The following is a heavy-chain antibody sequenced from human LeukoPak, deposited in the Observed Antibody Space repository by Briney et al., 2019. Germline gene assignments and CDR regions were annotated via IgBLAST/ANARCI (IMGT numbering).Heavy chain of an antibody. CDR1: GFIFSTYW. Sequence: GGSLRLSCTGSGFIFSTYWMHWVRQAPGKGLVWVSRIKTDGSTKYYADSVKGRFAVSRDDSRNTLYLQMNSLRAEDTAVYYCSKKGQADNDGKPDWGQGTLVTVSS. CDR3: SKKGQADNDGKPD. J-gene: IGHJ4*02. D-gene: IGHD1-1*01. V-gene: IGHV3-74*01. CDR2: IKTDGSTK.